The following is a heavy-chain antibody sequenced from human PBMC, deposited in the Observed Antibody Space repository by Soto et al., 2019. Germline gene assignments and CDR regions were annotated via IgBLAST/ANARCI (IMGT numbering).Heavy chain of an antibody. V-gene: IGHV1-69*13. D-gene: IGHD3-3*01. CDR1: GGTFSSYA. CDR3: ARGRVNYDFWSGYSSFDY. Sequence: GASVKVSCKASGGTFSSYAISWVRQAPGQGLEWMGGIIPIFGTANYAQKFQGRVTITADESTSTAYMELSSLRSEDTAVYYCARGRVNYDFWSGYSSFDYWGQGTRVTVSS. CDR2: IIPIFGTA. J-gene: IGHJ4*02.